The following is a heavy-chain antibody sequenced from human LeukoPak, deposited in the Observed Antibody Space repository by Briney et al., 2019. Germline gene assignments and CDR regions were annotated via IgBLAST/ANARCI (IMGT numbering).Heavy chain of an antibody. D-gene: IGHD5-18*01. CDR1: GGSFSGYY. V-gene: IGHV4-34*01. CDR2: INHSGST. CDR3: ARAGYSYGYGDY. J-gene: IGHJ4*02. Sequence: SSETLSLTCAVYGGSFSGYYWSWIRQPPGKGLEWIGEINHSGSTNYNPSLKSRVTISVDTSKNQFSLKLSSVTAADTAVYYCARAGYSYGYGDYWGQGTLVTVSS.